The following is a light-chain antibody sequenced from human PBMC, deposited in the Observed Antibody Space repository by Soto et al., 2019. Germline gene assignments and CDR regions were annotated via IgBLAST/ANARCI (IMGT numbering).Light chain of an antibody. J-gene: IGKJ1*01. V-gene: IGKV3-15*01. CDR1: QSVSSN. CDR3: QQYNNWPPWK. CDR2: GAS. Sequence: EMVMTQSPATLSVSPVEIASLSFMSIQSVSSNLAWYQPKPGEAPRLLIYGASTRATGIPARFSGSGSGTEFTLTISSLQSEDFAVYYCQQYNNWPPWKCGQGTKGDIK.